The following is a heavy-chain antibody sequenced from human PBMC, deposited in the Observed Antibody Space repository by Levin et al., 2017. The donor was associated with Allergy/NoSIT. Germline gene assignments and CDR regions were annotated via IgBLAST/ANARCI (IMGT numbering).Heavy chain of an antibody. D-gene: IGHD3-22*01. J-gene: IGHJ4*02. CDR1: GYTFTDYY. Sequence: GESLKISCKASGYTFTDYYIHWVRQAPGQGLEWMGWINPNTGGTNYAQKFQGRVTMTRDTSISTAYMELNRLRSDDTAVSYCARGRLYYDSSAYWNDWGQGTLVIVSS. V-gene: IGHV1-2*02. CDR2: INPNTGGT. CDR3: ARGRLYYDSSAYWND.